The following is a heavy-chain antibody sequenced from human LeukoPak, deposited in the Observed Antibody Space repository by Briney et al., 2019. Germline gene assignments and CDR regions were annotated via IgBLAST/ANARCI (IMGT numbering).Heavy chain of an antibody. CDR1: GFTFSSYA. CDR3: ARDYHYYDSSGYYYTEGAPDY. Sequence: QPGGSLRLSCAASGFTFSSYAMSWVRQAPGKGLQWVSAISGSGGSTYYADSVKGRFTISRDNSKNTLYLQMNSLRAEDTAVYYCARDYHYYDSSGYYYTEGAPDYWGQGTLVTVSS. CDR2: ISGSGGST. J-gene: IGHJ4*02. V-gene: IGHV3-23*01. D-gene: IGHD3-22*01.